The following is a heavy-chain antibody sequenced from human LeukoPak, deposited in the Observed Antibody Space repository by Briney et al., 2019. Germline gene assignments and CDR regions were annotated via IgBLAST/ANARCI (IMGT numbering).Heavy chain of an antibody. CDR3: ARERWDYYDSSGYYSHFDY. Sequence: SETLFLTCTVSGGSISNSSYYWGWIRQPPGKGLEWIGSIYDSGSTYYNPSLKSRVTISVDMSKNQFSLKLSSVTAADTVVYYCARERWDYYDSSGYYSHFDYWGQGTLVTVSS. CDR2: IYDSGST. J-gene: IGHJ4*02. V-gene: IGHV4-39*07. CDR1: GGSISNSSYY. D-gene: IGHD3-22*01.